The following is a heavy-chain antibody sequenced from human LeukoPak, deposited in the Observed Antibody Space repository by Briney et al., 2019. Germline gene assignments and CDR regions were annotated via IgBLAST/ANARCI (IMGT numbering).Heavy chain of an antibody. CDR1: GFTFSVYW. J-gene: IGHJ4*02. V-gene: IGHV3-74*01. D-gene: IGHD3-10*01. CDR3: ARSGYYNGYDY. CDR2: ISSDGSIT. Sequence: GGSLRLSCVTSGFTFSVYWMHWVRQVPGKGLMGVSRISSDGSITTYADSVKGRFTISRDIARHTLYLQMNSLTADDTAVYYCARSGYYNGYDYWGQGTLVTVSS.